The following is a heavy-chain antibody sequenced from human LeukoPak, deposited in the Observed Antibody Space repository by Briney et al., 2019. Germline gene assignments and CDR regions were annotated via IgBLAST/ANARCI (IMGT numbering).Heavy chain of an antibody. CDR3: AKVVAGRGNFDWLLSSDAFDI. Sequence: PGGSLRLSCAASGFTFSSYAMSWVRQAPGKGLEWVSAISGSGGSTYYADSVKGRFTISRDNSKNTLYLQMNSLRAEDTAVYYCAKVVAGRGNFDWLLSSDAFDIWGQGTMVTVSS. V-gene: IGHV3-23*01. CDR2: ISGSGGST. D-gene: IGHD3-9*01. J-gene: IGHJ3*02. CDR1: GFTFSSYA.